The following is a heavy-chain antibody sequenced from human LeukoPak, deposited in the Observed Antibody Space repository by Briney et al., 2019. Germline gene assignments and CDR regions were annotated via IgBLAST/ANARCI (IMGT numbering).Heavy chain of an antibody. Sequence: GGSLRLSCAASGFTFDDYAMHWVRQAPGKGLEWVSLISGDGGSTYYADSVKGRFTISRDNSKNSLYLQMNSLRTEYTALYYCAKDWGYGSGSYFWGQGTLVTVSS. CDR1: GFTFDDYA. J-gene: IGHJ4*02. V-gene: IGHV3-43*02. CDR2: ISGDGGST. D-gene: IGHD3-10*01. CDR3: AKDWGYGSGSYF.